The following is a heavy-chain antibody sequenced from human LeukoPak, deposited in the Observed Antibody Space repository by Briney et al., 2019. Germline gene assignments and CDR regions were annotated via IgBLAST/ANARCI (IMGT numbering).Heavy chain of an antibody. CDR2: IYYSGST. J-gene: IGHJ4*02. D-gene: IGHD4-17*01. V-gene: IGHV4-39*07. CDR3: ARGDYGDYFGRFDY. Sequence: SETLSLTCTVSGGSISSRNYYWGWIRQPPGKGLEWIGSIYYSGSTYYNPSLKSRVTISVDTSKNQFSLKLSSVTAADTAVYYCARGDYGDYFGRFDYWGQGTLVTVSS. CDR1: GGSISSRNYY.